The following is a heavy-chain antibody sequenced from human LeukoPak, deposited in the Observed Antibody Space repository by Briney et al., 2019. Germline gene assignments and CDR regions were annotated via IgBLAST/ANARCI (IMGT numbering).Heavy chain of an antibody. CDR1: GGSISGYY. J-gene: IGHJ5*02. CDR2: IYYSGST. Sequence: SETLSLTCTVSGGSISGYYWSWIRQSPGKGLEWIGYIYYSGSTNYNPSLMSRVSMSVDTSKNQFSLKLSSVTAADTALYYCAKHRYSGFAFDPWGQGTLVTVSP. V-gene: IGHV4-59*08. CDR3: AKHRYSGFAFDP. D-gene: IGHD5-12*01.